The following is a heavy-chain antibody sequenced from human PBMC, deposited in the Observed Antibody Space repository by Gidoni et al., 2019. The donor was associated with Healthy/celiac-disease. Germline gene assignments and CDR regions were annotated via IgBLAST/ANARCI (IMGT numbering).Heavy chain of an antibody. CDR2: IYYSGST. CDR1: GGSISSYY. J-gene: IGHJ6*02. Sequence: QVQLQESGPGLVKPSETLSLTCTVSGGSISSYYCSWIRQPPGKGLEWIGYIYYSGSTNYNSSLKSRVTISVDTSKNQFSLKLSSVTAADTAVYYCARSPPPIVVVPAAIRDYYYYYGMDVWGQGTTVTVSS. V-gene: IGHV4-59*01. CDR3: ARSPPPIVVVPAAIRDYYYYYGMDV. D-gene: IGHD2-2*02.